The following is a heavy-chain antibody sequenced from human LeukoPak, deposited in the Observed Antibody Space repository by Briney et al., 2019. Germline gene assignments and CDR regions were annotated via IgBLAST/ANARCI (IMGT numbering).Heavy chain of an antibody. V-gene: IGHV3-66*01. CDR3: ARSGPSVLWSKSFDY. J-gene: IGHJ4*02. CDR1: GFSVSTFY. Sequence: GGSLRLSCAASGFSVSTFYMSWVRQAPGKGLEWVSVLYTAGPTYYADSVQGRFTISRDNSKNTRFLQMDNLRADDTATYYCARSGPSVLWSKSFDYWGQGALVTVSS. CDR2: LYTAGPT. D-gene: IGHD3-10*01.